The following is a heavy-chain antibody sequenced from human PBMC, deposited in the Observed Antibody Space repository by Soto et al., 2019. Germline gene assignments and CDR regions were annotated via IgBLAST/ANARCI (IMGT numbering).Heavy chain of an antibody. V-gene: IGHV4-34*01. CDR1: GGSFSGYY. CDR3: ARFTRVAVAGSYYYGMDV. Sequence: PSATLSLTCAVYGGSFSGYYWSWIRQPPGKGLEWIGEINHSGSTNYNPSLKSRVTISVDTSKNQFSLKLSSVTAADTAVYYCARFTRVAVAGSYYYGMDVWGQGTTVTVSS. J-gene: IGHJ6*02. D-gene: IGHD6-19*01. CDR2: INHSGST.